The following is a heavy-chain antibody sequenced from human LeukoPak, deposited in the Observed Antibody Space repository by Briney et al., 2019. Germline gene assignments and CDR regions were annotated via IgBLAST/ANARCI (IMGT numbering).Heavy chain of an antibody. CDR3: AKGPLRGTAAAIDG. CDR2: ISYDGRNK. Sequence: PGKSLRLSCAASGFTFNNYGMHWVRQAPGKGLEWVAVISYDGRNKHYPDSVKGRFTISRDISTDTLWLQMDSLRTEDTAVYYCAKGPLRGTAAAIDGWGQGTLVTVSS. J-gene: IGHJ4*02. CDR1: GFTFNNYG. D-gene: IGHD2-2*01. V-gene: IGHV3-30*18.